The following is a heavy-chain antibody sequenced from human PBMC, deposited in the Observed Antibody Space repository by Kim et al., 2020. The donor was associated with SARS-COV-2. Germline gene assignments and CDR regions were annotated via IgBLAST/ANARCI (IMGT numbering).Heavy chain of an antibody. D-gene: IGHD3-10*01. CDR2: IKQDGSEK. J-gene: IGHJ6*02. V-gene: IGHV3-7*01. CDR1: GFTFSSYW. CDR3: ARDEDYYGSGRHDYYSYYGMDV. Sequence: GGSLRLSCAASGFTFSSYWMSWVRQAPGKGLEWVANIKQDGSEKYYVDSVKGRFTISRDNAKNSLYLQMNSLRAEDTAVYYCARDEDYYGSGRHDYYSYYGMDVWGQGTTVTVSS.